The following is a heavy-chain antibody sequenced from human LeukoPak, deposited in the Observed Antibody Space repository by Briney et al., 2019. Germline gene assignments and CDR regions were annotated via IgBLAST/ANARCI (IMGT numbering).Heavy chain of an antibody. V-gene: IGHV1-18*01. Sequence: ASVKVSCKASGYTFTTYDITWVRQAPGQGLEWMGWISAYSGNTNYAQKLQGRVTMTTDTSTSTAYMELRSLISEDTAVYYCARSDYYGSGSYYNEGWFDSWGPGTLVTVSS. J-gene: IGHJ5*01. D-gene: IGHD3-10*01. CDR2: ISAYSGNT. CDR3: ARSDYYGSGSYYNEGWFDS. CDR1: GYTFTTYD.